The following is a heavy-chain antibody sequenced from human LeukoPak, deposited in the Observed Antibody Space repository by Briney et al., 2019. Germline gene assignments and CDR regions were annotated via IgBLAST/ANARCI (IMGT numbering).Heavy chain of an antibody. CDR3: ARDRAGKYSSSWYSDY. D-gene: IGHD6-13*01. CDR1: GFTFSSYS. J-gene: IGHJ4*02. Sequence: SGGSLRLSCAASGFTFSSYSMNWVRQAPGKGLEWVSSISSSSSYIYYADSVKGRFTISRDNAKNSLYLQMNSLRAEDTAVYYCARDRAGKYSSSWYSDYWGQGTLVTDSS. V-gene: IGHV3-21*01. CDR2: ISSSSSYI.